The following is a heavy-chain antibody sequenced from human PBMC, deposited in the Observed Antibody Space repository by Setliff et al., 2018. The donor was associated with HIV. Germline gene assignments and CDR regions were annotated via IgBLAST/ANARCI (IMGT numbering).Heavy chain of an antibody. CDR2: IYSGGGT. Sequence: GESLKISCAASGFTVGSNYMNWVRQAPGKGLGWVSLIYSGGGTHYADSVKGRFIISRDISKNILYLQMNSLRAEDTAVYYCARGRFDYVWDSYRDYYYYYMDVWGKGTTVTVSS. D-gene: IGHD3-16*02. CDR1: GFTVGSNY. J-gene: IGHJ6*03. CDR3: ARGRFDYVWDSYRDYYYYYMDV. V-gene: IGHV3-53*01.